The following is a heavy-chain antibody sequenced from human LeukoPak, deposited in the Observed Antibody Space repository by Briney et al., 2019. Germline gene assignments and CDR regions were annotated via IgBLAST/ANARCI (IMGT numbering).Heavy chain of an antibody. V-gene: IGHV4-34*01. CDR1: GFTFSDHY. D-gene: IGHD6-6*01. CDR3: ARVSIAARPFDY. Sequence: GSLRLSCAASGFTFSDHYMDWIRQPPGKGLEWIGEINHSGSTNYNPSLKSRVTISVDTSKNQFSLKLSSVTAADTAVYYCARVSIAARPFDYWGQGTLVTVSS. CDR2: INHSGST. J-gene: IGHJ4*02.